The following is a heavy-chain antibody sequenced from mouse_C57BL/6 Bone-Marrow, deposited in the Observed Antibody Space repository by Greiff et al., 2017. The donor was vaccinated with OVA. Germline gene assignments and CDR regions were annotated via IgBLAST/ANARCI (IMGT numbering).Heavy chain of an antibody. Sequence: EVKLQESGPGLVKPSQTVFLTCTVTGISITTGNYRWSWIRQFPGNKLEWIGYIYYSGTITYNPSLTSRTTITRDTPKNQFFLEMNSLTAEDTATYYCARENYYGTPDYWGQGTTLTVSS. J-gene: IGHJ2*01. CDR2: IYYSGTI. CDR3: ARENYYGTPDY. D-gene: IGHD1-1*01. V-gene: IGHV3-5*01. CDR1: GISITTGNYR.